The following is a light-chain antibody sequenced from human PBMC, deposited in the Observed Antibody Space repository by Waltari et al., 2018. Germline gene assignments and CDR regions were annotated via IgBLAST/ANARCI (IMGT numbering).Light chain of an antibody. V-gene: IGLV2-23*02. CDR3: CSYVGRNIWV. Sequence: QSALTQPASVSGSPGQSITISCTGTSSDVGFYNLVSWYQQHPDKAPKLLVYEVIERTAGVLNRFSGAKTGNTASLTISGLQPEDEADYYCCSYVGRNIWVFGGGTKVTVL. J-gene: IGLJ3*02. CDR1: SSDVGFYNL. CDR2: EVI.